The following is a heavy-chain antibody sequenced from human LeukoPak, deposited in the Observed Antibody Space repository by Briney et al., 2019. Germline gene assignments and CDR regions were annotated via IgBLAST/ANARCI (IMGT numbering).Heavy chain of an antibody. D-gene: IGHD3-22*01. J-gene: IGHJ6*03. CDR3: ARRSIYDSSGYYYYYYYMDV. CDR1: GFTFSNYW. V-gene: IGHV3-74*01. Sequence: PGGSLRLSCTASGFTFSNYWMHWVRQAPGKGLVWVSRIKSDGSSTNYADSVKGRFTISRDNAKNTLYLQMNSLRAEDTAVYYCARRSIYDSSGYYYYYYYMDVWGKGTTVTVSS. CDR2: IKSDGSST.